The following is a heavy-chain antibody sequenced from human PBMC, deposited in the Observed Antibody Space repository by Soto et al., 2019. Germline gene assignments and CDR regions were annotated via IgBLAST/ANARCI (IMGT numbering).Heavy chain of an antibody. CDR1: GYRFETYA. D-gene: IGHD3-3*01. Sequence: QVQLLQSGAEVKKPGASVKVSCKASGYRFETYAMSWVRQAPGQGLEWRGWSSAYNIDTSYAQKFPDRVTMTTHSSMGRAYMELRRLTSDDAAVYYCARGHGEIIGVMDVWREGTTVTVSS. J-gene: IGHJ6*01. V-gene: IGHV1-18*01. CDR2: SSAYNIDT. CDR3: ARGHGEIIGVMDV.